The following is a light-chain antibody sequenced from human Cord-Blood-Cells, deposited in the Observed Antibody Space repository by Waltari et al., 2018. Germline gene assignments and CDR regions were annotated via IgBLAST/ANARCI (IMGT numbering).Light chain of an antibody. CDR3: QQYYSTPYS. Sequence: DIVMNRSPEALGVSLGERATINCKSSQSVLYSSNNKDYLAWHQQQPGQPPKLLIYWASTRESGVPDRFSGSGSGTDFTLTISSLQAEDVAVYYCQQYYSTPYSFGQGTKLEIK. CDR1: QSVLYSSNNKDY. J-gene: IGKJ2*03. V-gene: IGKV4-1*01. CDR2: WAS.